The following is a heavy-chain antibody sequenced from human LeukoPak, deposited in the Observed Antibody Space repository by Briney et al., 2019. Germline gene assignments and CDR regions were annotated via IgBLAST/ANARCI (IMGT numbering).Heavy chain of an antibody. CDR2: ISWHGGNS. J-gene: IGHJ6*03. CDR3: ARNYYGSGTYHMDV. Sequence: AESLILSCAASTLTFDDYGMHWVRQAQGKGLELVSLISWHGGNSYYADSLKGRFTASRDNSKNSLYLQMNSLRTEDTALYYCARNYYGSGTYHMDVWGKGTTVTVSS. D-gene: IGHD3-10*01. V-gene: IGHV3-43D*03. CDR1: TLTFDDYG.